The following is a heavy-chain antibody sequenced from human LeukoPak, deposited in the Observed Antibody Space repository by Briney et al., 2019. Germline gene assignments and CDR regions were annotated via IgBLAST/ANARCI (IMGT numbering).Heavy chain of an antibody. V-gene: IGHV1-2*06. CDR1: GYTFTSYY. D-gene: IGHD3-22*01. CDR2: INPNSGGT. Sequence: ASVKVSCKASGYTFTSYYMHWVRQAPGQGLEWMGRINPNSGGTNYAQKFQGRVTMTRDTSISTAYMELSRLRSDDTAEYYCARDQGSGLYNYWGQGTLVTVSS. CDR3: ARDQGSGLYNY. J-gene: IGHJ4*02.